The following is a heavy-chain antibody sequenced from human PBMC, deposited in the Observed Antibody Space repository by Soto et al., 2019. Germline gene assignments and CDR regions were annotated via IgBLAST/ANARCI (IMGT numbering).Heavy chain of an antibody. CDR2: INAGNGNT. D-gene: IGHD2-8*02. J-gene: IGHJ4*02. V-gene: IGHV1-3*05. CDR1: GYTFTSYA. Sequence: QVQLVQSGAEEKKPGASVKVSCKASGYTFTSYAIHWVRQAPGQRLEWMGWINAGNGNTKYSQKFQGRVTITRDTSASTAYRELSSLKSEDTAVYYCARGDWWLFDHWGQGTLVTVSS. CDR3: ARGDWWLFDH.